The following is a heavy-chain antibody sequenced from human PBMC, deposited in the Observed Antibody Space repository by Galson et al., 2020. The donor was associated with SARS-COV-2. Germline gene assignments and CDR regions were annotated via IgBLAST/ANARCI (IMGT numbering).Heavy chain of an antibody. CDR1: GYHLTTYW. V-gene: IGHV5-51*01. J-gene: IGHJ4*02. D-gene: IGHD6-19*01. CDR3: ARHGVADTLGVAL. Sequence: GESPKIPRQASGYHLTTYWLGWVPPMPGKGLEWMEIIYPGVFETRHSPSFQGQVAISADRSISTVSSQWSSLKASDTAMYYCARHGVADTLGVALWGQGTQVTVSS. CDR2: IYPGVFET.